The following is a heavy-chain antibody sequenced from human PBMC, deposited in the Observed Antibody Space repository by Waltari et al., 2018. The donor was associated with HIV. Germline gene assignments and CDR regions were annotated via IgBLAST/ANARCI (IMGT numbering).Heavy chain of an antibody. CDR3: ARAQYYYDSSGYHNWYFDL. D-gene: IGHD3-22*01. V-gene: IGHV1-69*02. Sequence: QVQLVQSGAEVKKPGSSVKVSCKASGGSFRSYTIRWVREAPGPGLEWMGRIIPILGISNYAQKFQGRVTITADKSTSTAYMELSSLRSEDTAVYYCARAQYYYDSSGYHNWYFDLWGRGTLVTVSS. CDR1: GGSFRSYT. CDR2: IIPILGIS. J-gene: IGHJ2*01.